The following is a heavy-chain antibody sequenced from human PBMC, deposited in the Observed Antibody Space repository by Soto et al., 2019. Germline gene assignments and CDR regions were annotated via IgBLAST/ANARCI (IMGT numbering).Heavy chain of an antibody. J-gene: IGHJ4*02. Sequence: EVQLLESGGNLVQPGGSLRLSCAASGFTFRTYAMSWVRQAPGKGLEWVSAISGSGGHTFYADSVKGRFTISRDDSKSTLYLKMNSLRAEDTAVYYCSKIGGVRTAVAGGVYWGQGTLVTVSS. D-gene: IGHD6-19*01. V-gene: IGHV3-23*01. CDR2: ISGSGGHT. CDR3: SKIGGVRTAVAGGVY. CDR1: GFTFRTYA.